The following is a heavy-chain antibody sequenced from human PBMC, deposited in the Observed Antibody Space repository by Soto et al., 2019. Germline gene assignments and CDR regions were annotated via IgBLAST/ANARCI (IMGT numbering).Heavy chain of an antibody. V-gene: IGHV4-59*12. CDR3: ARERVSITKSRRWFDP. CDR2: IYYTGST. D-gene: IGHD3-10*01. CDR1: SGSISTYY. Sequence: SETLSLTCTVSSGSISTYYWSWIRQPPGKGLEWIGYIYYTGSTNYNPSLKTRVAISIDTSKNQFSLNLSSVTAADTAVYYCARERVSITKSRRWFDPWGQGTLVTVSS. J-gene: IGHJ5*02.